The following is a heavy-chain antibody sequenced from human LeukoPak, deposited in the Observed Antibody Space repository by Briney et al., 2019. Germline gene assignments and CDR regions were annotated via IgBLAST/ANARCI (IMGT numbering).Heavy chain of an antibody. V-gene: IGHV1-2*02. CDR3: ARDSDPTYYFDSGPYHAY. CDR1: GYTFTGYY. Sequence: ASVKVSCKASGYTFTGYYMHWVRQAPGQGLEWMGWINPNSGGTNYAQKFQGRVTMTRDTSISTAYMELSRLRSDDTAVYYCARDSDPTYYFDSGPYHAYWGQGTLVTVSS. D-gene: IGHD3-10*01. CDR2: INPNSGGT. J-gene: IGHJ4*02.